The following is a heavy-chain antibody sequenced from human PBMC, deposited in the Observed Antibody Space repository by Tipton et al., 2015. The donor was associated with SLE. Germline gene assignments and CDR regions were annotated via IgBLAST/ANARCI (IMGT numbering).Heavy chain of an antibody. V-gene: IGHV4-39*07. CDR3: ARGGGSSGWYWDY. D-gene: IGHD6-19*01. CDR1: GGSISSSSYY. CDR2: IYYSGST. J-gene: IGHJ4*02. Sequence: TLSLTCTVSGGSISSSSYYWGWIRQPPGKGLEWIGSIYYSGSTNYNPSLKSRVTISVDTSKNQFSLKLSSVTAADTAVYYCARGGGSSGWYWDYWGQGTLVTVSS.